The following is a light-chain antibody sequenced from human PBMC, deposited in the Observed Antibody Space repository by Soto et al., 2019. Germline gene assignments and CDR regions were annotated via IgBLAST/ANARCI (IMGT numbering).Light chain of an antibody. Sequence: QSVLTQPASVSGSPGQSITISCAGTRSDVGGYNYVSWYRQYPGTAPRLLIYEVSNRPSGVSNRFSGSKSGNTASLTISGLQADDEADYYCSSYTGSSTVLFGGGTKLTVL. CDR2: EVS. V-gene: IGLV2-14*01. J-gene: IGLJ2*01. CDR3: SSYTGSSTVL. CDR1: RSDVGGYNY.